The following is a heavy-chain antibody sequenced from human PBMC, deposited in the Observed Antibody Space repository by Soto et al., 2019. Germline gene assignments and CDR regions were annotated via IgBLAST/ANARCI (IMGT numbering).Heavy chain of an antibody. CDR3: SITMVRGVIDY. CDR2: ISSSSSYI. J-gene: IGHJ4*02. Sequence: EVQLVESGGGLVKPGGSLRLSCAASGFTFSSYSMNWVRQAPGKGLEWVSSISSSSSYIYYADSVKGRFPISRDNAKNSLYLQMNSLRAEDTAVYYCSITMVRGVIDYWGQGTLVTVSS. D-gene: IGHD3-10*01. CDR1: GFTFSSYS. V-gene: IGHV3-21*01.